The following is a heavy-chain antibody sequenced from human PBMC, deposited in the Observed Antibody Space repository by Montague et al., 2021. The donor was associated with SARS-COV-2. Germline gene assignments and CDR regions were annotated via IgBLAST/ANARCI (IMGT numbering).Heavy chain of an antibody. CDR2: NYYSGST. Sequence: SETLSLTCAVSGDSINSENWWSWVRQPPGKGLEWIGSNYYSGSTYYNPSIKSRVTISVDTSKNQFSLKLSSVTAADTAVYYCATYYDILTGYYIDAFDIWGQGTLVTVSS. V-gene: IGHV4-38-2*01. J-gene: IGHJ3*02. D-gene: IGHD3-9*01. CDR3: ATYYDILTGYYIDAFDI. CDR1: GDSINSENW.